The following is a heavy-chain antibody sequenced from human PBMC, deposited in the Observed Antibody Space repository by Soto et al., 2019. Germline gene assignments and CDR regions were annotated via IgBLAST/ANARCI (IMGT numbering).Heavy chain of an antibody. V-gene: IGHV3-9*01. CDR2: ISWNSGSI. D-gene: IGHD2-8*02. CDR3: AKDIAGIVLVKNTRAFDI. J-gene: IGHJ3*02. Sequence: GGSLRLSCAASGFTFDDYAMHWVRQAPGKGLEWVSGISWNSGSIGYADSVKGRFTISRDNAKNSLYLQMNSLRAEDTALYYCAKDIAGIVLVKNTRAFDIWGQGTMVTVSS. CDR1: GFTFDDYA.